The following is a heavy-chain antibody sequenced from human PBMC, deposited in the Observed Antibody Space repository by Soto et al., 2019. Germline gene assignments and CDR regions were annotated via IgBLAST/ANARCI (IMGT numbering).Heavy chain of an antibody. CDR1: GYTFTSYA. V-gene: IGHV1-3*01. Sequence: QVQLVQSGAEVKKPGASVKVSCKASGYTFTSYAMHWVRQAPGQRLEWMGWVNAGNGNTKYSQKFQGRVTITRDTCASTAYMELSSLRSEDTAVYYWARGDRFLEWLTGNAFDIWGQGTMVTVSS. D-gene: IGHD3-3*01. CDR3: ARGDRFLEWLTGNAFDI. CDR2: VNAGNGNT. J-gene: IGHJ3*02.